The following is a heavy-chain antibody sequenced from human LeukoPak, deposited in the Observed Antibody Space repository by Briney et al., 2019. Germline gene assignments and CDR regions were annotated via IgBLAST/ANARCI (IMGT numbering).Heavy chain of an antibody. CDR3: SRGSAMVTTYRGGNWFDP. CDR1: GGTFSSYA. V-gene: IGHV1-69*13. J-gene: IGHJ5*02. D-gene: IGHD5-18*01. Sequence: SVKVSCKASGGTFSSYAISWVRQAPGQGFEWMGGILPIFGTANYAQKFQGRVTITADESTSTAYMELSSLRSEDTAVYYCSRGSAMVTTYRGGNWFDPWGQGTLVTVSS. CDR2: ILPIFGTA.